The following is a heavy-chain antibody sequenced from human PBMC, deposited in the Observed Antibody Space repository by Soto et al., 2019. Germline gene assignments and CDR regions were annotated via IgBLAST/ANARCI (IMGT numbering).Heavy chain of an antibody. D-gene: IGHD1-26*01. Sequence: SETLSLTCTISGGSVSVYYWSWIRQSTGQGLEWIGYIYASGSPYYNPSLRSRVTISADTSKNQISLKLTSPTAAETAVYYCAKGVGSSHPQYWARGTLVIV. J-gene: IGHJ4*02. CDR3: AKGVGSSHPQY. V-gene: IGHV4-59*02. CDR2: IYASGSP. CDR1: GGSVSVYY.